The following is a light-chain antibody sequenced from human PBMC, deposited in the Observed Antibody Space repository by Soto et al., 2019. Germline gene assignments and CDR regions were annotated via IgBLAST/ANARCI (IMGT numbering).Light chain of an antibody. J-gene: IGKJ1*01. V-gene: IGKV3-20*01. CDR1: QSVSSGD. Sequence: VLTQSPGTLSLSPGERATLSCRASQSVSSGDLGWYQQKPGQAPRLLIYGASSRATGIPDRFSGSGSGTDFTLTIRRLEPEDFAVDVCQQYTFSPWTFGQGTQVEIK. CDR2: GAS. CDR3: QQYTFSPWT.